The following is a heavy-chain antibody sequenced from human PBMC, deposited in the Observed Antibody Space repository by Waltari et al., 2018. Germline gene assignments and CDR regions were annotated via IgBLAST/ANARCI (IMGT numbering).Heavy chain of an antibody. CDR2: ISEGDKSI. D-gene: IGHD2-15*01. V-gene: IGHV3-48*03. CDR3: VRDGLGSGWTRVDV. J-gene: IGHJ6*02. CDR1: GFSFSSYE. Sequence: ELQLVESGGGLVQPGGSLRISCVASGFSFSSYEMNWVRQAPGKGLELISYISEGDKSISYAESVKGRFTVSRDNAKNSLHLQMNNLRAEDTATYYCVRDGLGSGWTRVDVWGQGTTVTVSS.